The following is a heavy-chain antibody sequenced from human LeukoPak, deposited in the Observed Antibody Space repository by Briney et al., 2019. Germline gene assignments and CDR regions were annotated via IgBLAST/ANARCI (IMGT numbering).Heavy chain of an antibody. V-gene: IGHV3-11*01. J-gene: IGHJ4*02. D-gene: IGHD6-19*01. CDR3: ARVPGNSSCWYPFDY. CDR2: ISSSATTI. Sequence: ISSSATTIYCAVSVKGRFSISRYNPKISLYLQMNSLRDDDTAVYYCARVPGNSSCWYPFDYWGQGTLVTVSS.